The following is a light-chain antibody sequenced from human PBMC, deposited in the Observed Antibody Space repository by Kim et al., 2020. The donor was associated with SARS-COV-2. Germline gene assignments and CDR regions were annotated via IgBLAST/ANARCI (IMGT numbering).Light chain of an antibody. CDR3: QHRTNWPPFT. CDR1: QSVSNF. V-gene: IGKV3-11*01. CDR2: DAS. J-gene: IGKJ2*01. Sequence: SPGETATLSCRASQSVSNFLAWYQQKPGQAPRLLIYDASNRAPGIPARFSGSGSGTDFTLTISSLEPEDFAVYYCQHRTNWPPFTFGQGTKLEI.